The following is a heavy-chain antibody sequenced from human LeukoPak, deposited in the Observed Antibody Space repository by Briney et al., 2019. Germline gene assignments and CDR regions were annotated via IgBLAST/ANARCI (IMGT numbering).Heavy chain of an antibody. CDR2: INPSGGST. Sequence: ASVKVSCKASGYTFTSYYMHWVRPAPGQGLEWMGIINPSGGSTSYAQKFQGRVTMTRDTSTSTVYMELSSLRSEDTAVYYCARALHCSSTSCYGGDYDYWGQGTLVTVSS. CDR3: ARALHCSSTSCYGGDYDY. J-gene: IGHJ4*02. D-gene: IGHD2-2*01. V-gene: IGHV1-46*01. CDR1: GYTFTSYY.